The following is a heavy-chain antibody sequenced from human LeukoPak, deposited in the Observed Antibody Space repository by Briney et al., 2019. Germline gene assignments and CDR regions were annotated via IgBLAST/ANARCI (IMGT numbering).Heavy chain of an antibody. J-gene: IGHJ3*02. CDR3: ARVALSPWAFDI. CDR1: GFTFSSYA. Sequence: GRSLRLSCAASGFTFSSYAMHWVRQATGKGLEWVAVISYDGSNKYYADSVKGRFTISRDNSKNTLYLQMNSLRAEDTAVYYCARVALSPWAFDIWGQGTMVTVSS. CDR2: ISYDGSNK. V-gene: IGHV3-30-3*01. D-gene: IGHD3-16*02.